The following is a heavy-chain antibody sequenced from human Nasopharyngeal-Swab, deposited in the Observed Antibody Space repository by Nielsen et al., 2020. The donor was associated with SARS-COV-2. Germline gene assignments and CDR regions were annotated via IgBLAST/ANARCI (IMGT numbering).Heavy chain of an antibody. CDR1: GYTFGNHW. V-gene: IGHV5-10-1*01. Sequence: GESLKISCKGYGYTFGNHWISLVRQMPVKGLEWMGRIDPSDSYTKYSPSFQGHVTISADKSISIAYLQWSSLKAWDTGMYYCARNSGYYLGENLWGQGTLVTVSS. J-gene: IGHJ5*02. CDR3: ARNSGYYLGENL. CDR2: IDPSDSYT. D-gene: IGHD3-16*01.